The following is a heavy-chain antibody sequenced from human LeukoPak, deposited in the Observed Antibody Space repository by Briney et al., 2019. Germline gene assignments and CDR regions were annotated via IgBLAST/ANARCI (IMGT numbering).Heavy chain of an antibody. J-gene: IGHJ4*03. CDR3: ARGATISETGYFDF. CDR1: GGSFSRYY. D-gene: IGHD5-24*01. V-gene: IGHV4-34*01. CDR2: IDHRGDT. Sequence: PSETLSLTCAVYGGSFSRYYWSGIRQSPGKGLEWIAEIDHRGDTNYNPSVKSRVTISVDTSKNQFSLKVRSLSAADTAVYYCARGATISETGYFDFWGQGTLVTVSS.